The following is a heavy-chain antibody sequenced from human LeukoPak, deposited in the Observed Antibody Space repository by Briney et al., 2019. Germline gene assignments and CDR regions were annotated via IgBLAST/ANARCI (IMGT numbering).Heavy chain of an antibody. CDR1: GFTFKNCA. Sequence: GGSLRLSCVASGFTFKNCAMSWVRQAPGKGLEWVSGINYSGGHKYYADSVKGRFTISRDSSKNTLSLQMNSLTTGDTAVYYCAKDDSMTLDHFDYWGQGALVTVSS. CDR3: AKDDSMTLDHFDY. D-gene: IGHD4-11*01. CDR2: INYSGGHK. V-gene: IGHV3-23*01. J-gene: IGHJ4*02.